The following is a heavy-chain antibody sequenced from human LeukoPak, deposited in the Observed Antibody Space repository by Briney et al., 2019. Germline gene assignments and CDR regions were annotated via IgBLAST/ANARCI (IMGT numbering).Heavy chain of an antibody. CDR1: GYTFTSYY. D-gene: IGHD3-22*01. CDR2: INPSGGST. CDR3: ARGFYDSGSDSFDV. J-gene: IGHJ3*01. Sequence: ASVKVSCKASGYTFTSYYMHWVRQAPGQGLEWMGIINPSGGSTSYAQKFQGRVTVTTDTSTNVGFLELRSLRSDDTAVYYCARGFYDSGSDSFDVWGQGTMVIVSS. V-gene: IGHV1-46*01.